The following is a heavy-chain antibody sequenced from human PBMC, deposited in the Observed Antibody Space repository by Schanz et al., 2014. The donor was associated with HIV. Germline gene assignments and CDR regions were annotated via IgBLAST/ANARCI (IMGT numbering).Heavy chain of an antibody. D-gene: IGHD1-26*01. CDR1: GGTFSSYG. CDR2: ISGYNGNT. CDR3: ARGEVPSLGMDV. J-gene: IGHJ6*02. V-gene: IGHV1-18*01. Sequence: QVQLVQSGAEVTKPGSSVKVSCKASGGTFSSYGFSWVRQAPGQGLEWMGWISGYNGNTNYAQKFQGRVTMTRDTSTSTAFMELRSLRSDDTAVYYCARGEVPSLGMDVWGQGTTVTVTS.